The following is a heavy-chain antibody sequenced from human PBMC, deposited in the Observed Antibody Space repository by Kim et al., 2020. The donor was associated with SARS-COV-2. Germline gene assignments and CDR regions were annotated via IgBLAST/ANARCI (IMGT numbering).Heavy chain of an antibody. CDR2: LYYTGRTDTGTT. Sequence: SETLSLTCSVSGDSISSAYYWGCIRQPPGKGLEWIGTLYYTGRTDTGTTYDNPSLNSRVTMSVDTSKNQVSLRLSSVTAADTAVYYCARLLSFGEFNLAPDYWGQGTLVTVSS. J-gene: IGHJ4*02. CDR3: ARLLSFGEFNLAPDY. CDR1: GDSISSAYY. V-gene: IGHV4-39*01. D-gene: IGHD3-10*01.